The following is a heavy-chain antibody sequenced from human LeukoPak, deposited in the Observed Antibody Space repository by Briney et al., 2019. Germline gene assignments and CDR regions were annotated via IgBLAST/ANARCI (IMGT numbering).Heavy chain of an antibody. Sequence: SETLSLTCAVYGGSFSGYYWSWIRQPPGKGLEWIGEINHSGSTNYNPSLKSRVTISVDTSKNQFSLKLSSVTAADTAVYYCARGSVVVVPAAIWYYYYGMDVWDQGTTVTVSS. CDR1: GGSFSGYY. D-gene: IGHD2-2*01. V-gene: IGHV4-34*01. J-gene: IGHJ6*02. CDR3: ARGSVVVVPAAIWYYYYGMDV. CDR2: INHSGST.